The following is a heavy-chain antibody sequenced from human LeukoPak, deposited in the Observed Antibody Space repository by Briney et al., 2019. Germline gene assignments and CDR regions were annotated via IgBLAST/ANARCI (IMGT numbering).Heavy chain of an antibody. D-gene: IGHD4-17*01. V-gene: IGHV1-46*03. CDR2: INPSRGST. J-gene: IGHJ4*02. CDR3: ARDAPDYGDLDY. Sequence: ASVKVSCKASGYTFTSYYMHWVRQAPGQGLEWMGIINPSRGSTSYAQKFQGRVTMTRDTSTSTVYMELSSLRSEDTAVYYCARDAPDYGDLDYWGQGTLVTVSS. CDR1: GYTFTSYY.